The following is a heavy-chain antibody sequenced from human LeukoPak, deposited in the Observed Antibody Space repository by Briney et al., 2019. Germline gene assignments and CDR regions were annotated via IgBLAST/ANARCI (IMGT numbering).Heavy chain of an antibody. CDR3: ARLRITISSHFDP. V-gene: IGHV1-69*13. D-gene: IGHD3-3*01. Sequence: SVKVSCKAFGGTFSSYAISWVRQAPGQGLEWMGGIIPIFGTANYAQKFQGRVTITADESTSTAYMELSSLRSEDTAVYYCARLRITISSHFDPWGQGTLVTVSS. CDR2: IIPIFGTA. J-gene: IGHJ5*02. CDR1: GGTFSSYA.